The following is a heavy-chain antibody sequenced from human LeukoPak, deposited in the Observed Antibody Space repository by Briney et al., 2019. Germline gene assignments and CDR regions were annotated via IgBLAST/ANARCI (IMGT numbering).Heavy chain of an antibody. Sequence: ASVKVSCKASGYTLNDYSINWVRQAPGQGLEWMGWINTNSGNPTYAQAFTGRFVFSWDTSVSAAYLQISSLKTEDTAVYYCARDRGNGLDVWGQGTLVTVSS. V-gene: IGHV7-4-1*02. CDR3: ARDRGNGLDV. CDR1: GYTLNDYS. D-gene: IGHD1-1*01. CDR2: INTNSGNP. J-gene: IGHJ4*02.